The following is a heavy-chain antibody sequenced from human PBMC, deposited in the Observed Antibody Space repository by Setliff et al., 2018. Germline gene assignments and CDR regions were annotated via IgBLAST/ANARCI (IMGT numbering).Heavy chain of an antibody. CDR3: ARGVDYCMDV. J-gene: IGHJ6*03. CDR1: GITLSSYG. CDR2: IRTNGNDK. V-gene: IGHV3-30*02. D-gene: IGHD2-15*01. Sequence: GGSLRLSCAASGITLSSYGTDWVRQAPGKGLEWVSFIRTNGNDKNYADSVKGRFTIYRDDSKNTLYLQMDSLRPEDTAIYYCARGVDYCMDVWGKGTTVTVSS.